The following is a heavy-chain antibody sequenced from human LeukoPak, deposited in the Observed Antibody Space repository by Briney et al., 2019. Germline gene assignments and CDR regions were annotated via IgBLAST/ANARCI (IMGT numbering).Heavy chain of an antibody. J-gene: IGHJ3*02. CDR3: ASEVLTYYYDSSGYYGAFDI. D-gene: IGHD3-22*01. CDR1: GFTFSNYA. V-gene: IGHV3-23*01. CDR2: LSGSGGST. Sequence: SGGSLRLSCAASGFTFSNYAMSWVRQAPGKGLEWVSALSGSGGSTYYADSVKGRFTISRDNAKNSLYLQMNSLRAEDTAVYYCASEVLTYYYDSSGYYGAFDIWGQGTMVTVSS.